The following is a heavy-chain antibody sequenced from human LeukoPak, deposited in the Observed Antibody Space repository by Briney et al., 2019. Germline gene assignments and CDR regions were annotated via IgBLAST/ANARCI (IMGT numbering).Heavy chain of an antibody. CDR1: GYSFISYW. CDR2: IYPGDSDT. Sequence: KARESLKISCKGSGYSFISYWIDWVRQMPGKGLEWMGIIYPGDSDTRYSPSFQGQVTFSADESISTAYLQWSSLKASDTAIYYCARQSSIAPRLFDYWGQGTLVTVSS. D-gene: IGHD6-6*01. V-gene: IGHV5-51*01. CDR3: ARQSSIAPRLFDY. J-gene: IGHJ4*02.